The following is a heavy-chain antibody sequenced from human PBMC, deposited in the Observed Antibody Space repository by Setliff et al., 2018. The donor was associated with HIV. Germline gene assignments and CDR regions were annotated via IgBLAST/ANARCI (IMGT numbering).Heavy chain of an antibody. J-gene: IGHJ4*02. CDR3: ASRDTSRYFDDY. V-gene: IGHV4-59*11. CDR2: IYKTGST. Sequence: SETLSLTCTVSGGSISSHYWSWIRQPPGKGLEWIGSIYKTGSTNYNPSLKSRVTISVDTSKNQFSLKLTSVAAADTAVYYCASRDTSRYFDDYWGQGTLVTVSS. CDR1: GGSISSHY. D-gene: IGHD3-22*01.